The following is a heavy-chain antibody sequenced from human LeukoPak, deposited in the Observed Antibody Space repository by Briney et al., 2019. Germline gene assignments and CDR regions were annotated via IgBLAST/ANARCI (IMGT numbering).Heavy chain of an antibody. J-gene: IGHJ3*02. D-gene: IGHD1-26*01. V-gene: IGHV3-23*01. CDR3: ANREPRSSDAFDI. CDR1: GFTFSSYA. Sequence: GGSLRLSCAASGFTFSSYAMSWVRQAPGKGLDWVSAISGSGGSTYYADSVKGRFTISRDNSKNTLYLQMNSLRAEDTAVYYCANREPRSSDAFDIWGQGTMVTVSS. CDR2: ISGSGGST.